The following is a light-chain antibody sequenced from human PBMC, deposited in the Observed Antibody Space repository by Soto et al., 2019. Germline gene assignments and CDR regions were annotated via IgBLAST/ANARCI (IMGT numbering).Light chain of an antibody. CDR2: GAS. J-gene: IGKJ5*01. V-gene: IGKV3-11*01. Sequence: EIALTQSLATLSLSPGQRATLSCRASQSISNYLAWYQQKPGQAPRLLIYGASNRATGTPARFSGRGSGKDFTLTIRSLEAEDSEGYYCQHSHSWHPGANLGQGIRLEI. CDR1: QSISNY. CDR3: QHSHSWHPGAN.